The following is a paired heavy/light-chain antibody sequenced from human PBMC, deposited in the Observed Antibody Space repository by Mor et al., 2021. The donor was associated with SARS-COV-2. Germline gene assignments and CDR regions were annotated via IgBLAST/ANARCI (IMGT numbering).Heavy chain of an antibody. CDR3: ARETRQGRMTTVLGRAFDI. V-gene: IGHV4-39*07. Sequence: QLQLQESGPGLVKPSETLSLTCTVSGGSISSSSYYWGWIRQPPGKGLEWIGSIYYSGSTYYNPSLKSRVTISVDTSKNQFSLKLSSVTAADTAVYYCARETRQGRMTTVLGRAFDIWGQGTMVTVSS. J-gene: IGHJ3*02. CDR2: IYYSGST. CDR1: GGSISSSSYY. D-gene: IGHD4-17*01.
Light chain of an antibody. V-gene: IGLV1-44*01. Sequence: QSVLTQPPSASGTPGQRVTISCSGSSSNIGSNTVNWYQQLPGTAPKLLIYSNNQRPSGVPDRFSGSKSGTSASLAISGLQSEDEADYYCAAWDDSLNGCWVFGGGTKLTVL. CDR1: SSNIGSNT. CDR3: AAWDDSLNGCWV. J-gene: IGLJ3*02. CDR2: SNN.